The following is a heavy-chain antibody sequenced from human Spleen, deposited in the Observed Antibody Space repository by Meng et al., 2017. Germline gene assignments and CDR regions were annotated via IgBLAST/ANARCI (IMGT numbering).Heavy chain of an antibody. Sequence: QPQLQESGPGLVRPSEALSLTCSVSGGSISTSGYYWGWIRQPPGKGLEWIGSIGHSGFTYYTPSLKSRVTVSIDTSRNQLSLWLTSVTAADTAVYYCVRSSAWVRTGFDPWGRGTLVTVSS. CDR1: GGSISTSGYY. CDR3: VRSSAWVRTGFDP. CDR2: IGHSGFT. V-gene: IGHV4-39*01. J-gene: IGHJ5*02. D-gene: IGHD6-19*01.